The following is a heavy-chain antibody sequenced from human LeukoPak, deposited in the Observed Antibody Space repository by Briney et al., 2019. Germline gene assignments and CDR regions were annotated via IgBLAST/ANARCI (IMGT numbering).Heavy chain of an antibody. CDR2: IYHSGST. Sequence: SETLSLTCAVSGGSISSTNWWSWVRQPPGKGLEWIGQIYHSGSTNYNPSLKSRVTISVDKSKNQFSLKLSSVTAADTAVYYCARVDTITAAGTIDYWGQGTLVTVSS. CDR3: ARVDTITAAGTIDY. V-gene: IGHV4-4*02. J-gene: IGHJ4*02. D-gene: IGHD6-13*01. CDR1: GGSISSTNW.